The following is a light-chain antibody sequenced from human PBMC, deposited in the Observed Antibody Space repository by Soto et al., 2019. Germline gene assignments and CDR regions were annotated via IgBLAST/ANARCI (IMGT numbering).Light chain of an antibody. CDR1: QNIDIS. V-gene: IGKV3-20*01. CDR3: QVYGRARVT. CDR2: GAS. Sequence: EIVLTQSPGTLSLSPGERATLSCRAGQNIDISLAWFQQKRGQPPRLLIYGASTRATGIPDRFSGSGSGTDFTLTISRLEPGGCAVYYCQVYGRARVTLRQGTKLEIK. J-gene: IGKJ2*01.